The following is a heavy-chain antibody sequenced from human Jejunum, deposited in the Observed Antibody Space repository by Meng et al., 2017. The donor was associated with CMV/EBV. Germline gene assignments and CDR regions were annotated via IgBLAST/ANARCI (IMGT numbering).Heavy chain of an antibody. CDR2: ISYDGSNK. CDR1: GFIFSSYA. CDR3: ARGYYDSNLRLDP. D-gene: IGHD3-22*01. Sequence: QVRRVGFGGGVVQPGRSLRLSCAASGFIFSSYAMHWVRQAPGEGLEWMALISYDGSNKYYADSVKGRFTISRDNSKNTLYLQMNSLRAEDTAVYYCARGYYDSNLRLDPWGQGTLVTVSS. V-gene: IGHV3-30-3*01. J-gene: IGHJ5*02.